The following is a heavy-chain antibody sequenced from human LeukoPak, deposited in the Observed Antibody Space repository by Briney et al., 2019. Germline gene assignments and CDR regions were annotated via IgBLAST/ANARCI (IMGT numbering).Heavy chain of an antibody. J-gene: IGHJ4*02. CDR1: GYTFTSYG. CDR2: IIPIFGTA. CDR3: ARAYGSGSYSYYFDY. D-gene: IGHD3-10*01. V-gene: IGHV1-69*05. Sequence: GASVKVSCKASGYTFTSYGISWVRQAPGQGLEWMGGIIPIFGTANYAQKFQGRVTITTDESTSTAYMELSSLRSEDTAVYYCARAYGSGSYSYYFDYWGQGTLVTVSS.